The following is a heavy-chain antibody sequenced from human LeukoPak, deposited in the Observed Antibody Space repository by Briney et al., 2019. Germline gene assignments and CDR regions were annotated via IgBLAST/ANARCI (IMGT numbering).Heavy chain of an antibody. D-gene: IGHD3-22*01. J-gene: IGHJ5*02. Sequence: GGSLRLSCAASGFTFSSYAMSWVHQAPGKGLEWVSAISGSGGSTYYADSVKGRFTISRDNSKNALYLQMNSLRAEDTAVYYCAIPPDYYDSTRFDPWGQGTLVTVSS. V-gene: IGHV3-23*01. CDR1: GFTFSSYA. CDR2: ISGSGGST. CDR3: AIPPDYYDSTRFDP.